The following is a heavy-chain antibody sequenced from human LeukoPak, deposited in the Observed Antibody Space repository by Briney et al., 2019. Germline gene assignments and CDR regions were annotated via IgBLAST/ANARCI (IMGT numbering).Heavy chain of an antibody. Sequence: PSETLSLTCTVSGYSLTSGYYWGWIRQPPGKGLEWIASIFHSGSTFYNPSVKSRVTISVDTSKNQFSLKLSSVTAADTAVYYCARHALIRAAAGTLRAFDIWGQGTMVTVSS. D-gene: IGHD6-13*01. CDR1: GYSLTSGYY. V-gene: IGHV4-38-2*02. CDR2: IFHSGST. J-gene: IGHJ3*02. CDR3: ARHALIRAAAGTLRAFDI.